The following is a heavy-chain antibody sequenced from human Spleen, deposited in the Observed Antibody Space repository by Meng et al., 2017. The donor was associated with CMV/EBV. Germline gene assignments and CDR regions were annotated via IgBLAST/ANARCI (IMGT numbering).Heavy chain of an antibody. CDR2: VSSENGDT. Sequence: LPLVQSGPELRRPGASVKVACKASGYNFDIYGITWVRQAPGQGLEWVGGVSSENGDTDYGQKFHGRVTVTADTYTNTAYMEMRSLRSDDSAMYYCARAGAAVTTHFDFWGQGTLVTVSS. V-gene: IGHV1-18*01. D-gene: IGHD4-17*01. CDR1: GYNFDIYG. CDR3: ARAGAAVTTHFDF. J-gene: IGHJ4*02.